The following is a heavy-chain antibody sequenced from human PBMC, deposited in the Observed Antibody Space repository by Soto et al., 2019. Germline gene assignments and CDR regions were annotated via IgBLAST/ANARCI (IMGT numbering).Heavy chain of an antibody. Sequence: GPQVKVSCKASGGTFSSYAISWVRQAPGQGLEWMGGIIPIFGTANYAQKFQGRVTITADEATSTAYMELSSLRSEDTAVYYCARDLMVKGNLDYWGQGTLVTVSS. J-gene: IGHJ4*02. D-gene: IGHD5-18*01. CDR2: IIPIFGTA. V-gene: IGHV1-69*13. CDR3: ARDLMVKGNLDY. CDR1: GGTFSSYA.